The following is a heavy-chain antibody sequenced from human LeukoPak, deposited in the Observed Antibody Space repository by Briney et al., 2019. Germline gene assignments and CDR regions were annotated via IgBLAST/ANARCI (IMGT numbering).Heavy chain of an antibody. V-gene: IGHV4-59*01. CDR3: ARYDSNAGALDY. CDR1: GGSISSYY. Sequence: SETLSLTCTVSGGSISSYYWSWIRQPPGKGLEWIGYIYYSGSTNYNPSLKSRVTISVDTSKNQFSLKLSSVTAADTAVYYCARYDSNAGALDYWGQGALVTVSS. J-gene: IGHJ4*02. D-gene: IGHD3-22*01. CDR2: IYYSGST.